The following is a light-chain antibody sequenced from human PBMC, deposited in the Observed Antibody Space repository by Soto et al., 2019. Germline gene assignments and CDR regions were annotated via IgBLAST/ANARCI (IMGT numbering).Light chain of an antibody. J-gene: IGKJ2*01. CDR2: KAT. CDR1: QSISSW. V-gene: IGKV1-5*03. CDR3: QQYNDFQYT. Sequence: DIQMTQSPSTLSASVGDGVTITCRASQSISSWLAWYQQKPGKAPKLLIYKATNLQSGVPSRFRGSGSGTDVTLTIRSLRPVDSENYFCQQYNDFQYTFGPGTKLEI.